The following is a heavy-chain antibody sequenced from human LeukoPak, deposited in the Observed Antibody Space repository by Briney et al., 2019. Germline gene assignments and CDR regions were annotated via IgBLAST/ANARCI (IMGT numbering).Heavy chain of an antibody. CDR3: ASIMITFGGVIVTDVTGHFDY. D-gene: IGHD3-16*02. V-gene: IGHV3-23*01. CDR1: GFTFSSYG. Sequence: PGGSLRHSCAASGFTFSSYGMSWVRQAPGKGLEWVSAISGSGGSTYYADSVKGRFTISRDNSKNTLYLQMNSLRAEDTAVYYCASIMITFGGVIVTDVTGHFDYWGQGTLVTVSS. CDR2: ISGSGGST. J-gene: IGHJ4*02.